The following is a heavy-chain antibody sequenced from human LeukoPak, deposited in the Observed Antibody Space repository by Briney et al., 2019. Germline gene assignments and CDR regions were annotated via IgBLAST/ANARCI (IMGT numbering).Heavy chain of an antibody. J-gene: IGHJ4*02. CDR3: ASLVREIDY. V-gene: IGHV1-69*02. CDR1: GGTFSSYT. D-gene: IGHD1-26*01. CDR2: IIPILGIA. Sequence: GASVKVSRKASGGTFSSYTISLVRQAPGQGLEWMGRIIPILGIANYAQKFQGRVTITADKSTSTAYMELSSLRSEDTAVYYCASLVREIDYWGQGTLVTVSS.